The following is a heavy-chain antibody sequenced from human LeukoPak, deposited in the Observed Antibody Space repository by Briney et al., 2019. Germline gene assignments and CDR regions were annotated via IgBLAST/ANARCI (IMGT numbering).Heavy chain of an antibody. V-gene: IGHV4-39*07. Sequence: TSETLSLTCTVSGGSISSSSYYWGWIRQPPGKGLEWIGSIYYSGSTYYNPSLKSRVTISVDTSKNQFSLKLSSVTAADTAVYYCASPKVELEMATIGRFDYWGQGTLVTVSS. CDR2: IYYSGST. D-gene: IGHD5-24*01. CDR3: ASPKVELEMATIGRFDY. CDR1: GGSISSSSYY. J-gene: IGHJ4*02.